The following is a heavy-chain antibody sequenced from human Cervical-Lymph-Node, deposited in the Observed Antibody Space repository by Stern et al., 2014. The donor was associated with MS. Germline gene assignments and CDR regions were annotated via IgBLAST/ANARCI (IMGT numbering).Heavy chain of an antibody. CDR3: AKDRERQNYYYGMDV. CDR1: GFTFSSYG. CDR2: ISFDGSYK. V-gene: IGHV3-30*18. D-gene: IGHD1-26*01. Sequence: DQLVESGGDVVQPGRPLRLSCAASGFTFSSYGMHWVRQAPGKGLGWVALISFDGSYKYYADSVKGRFTMSRDNSKNTLYLELNSLRAEDTAVYYCAKDRERQNYYYGMDVWGQGTTVTVSS. J-gene: IGHJ6*02.